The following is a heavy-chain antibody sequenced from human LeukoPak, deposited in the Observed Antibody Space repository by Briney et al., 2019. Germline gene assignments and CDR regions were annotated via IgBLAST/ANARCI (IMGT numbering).Heavy chain of an antibody. D-gene: IGHD3-3*01. J-gene: IGHJ4*02. V-gene: IGHV3-23*01. CDR1: GFTFSNYA. Sequence: GGSLRPSCAASGFTFSNYAMSWVRQAPGKGLEWVSGIRGSGDNTYYADSVEGRFTISRDNSKNTLYLQMNSLRAEDTAVYYCAKGRDFGVVTTFDYWGQGTLVTVSS. CDR2: IRGSGDNT. CDR3: AKGRDFGVVTTFDY.